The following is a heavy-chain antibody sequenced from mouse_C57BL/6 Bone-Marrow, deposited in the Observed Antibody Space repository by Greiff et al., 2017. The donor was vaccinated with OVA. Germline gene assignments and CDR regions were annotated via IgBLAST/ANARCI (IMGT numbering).Heavy chain of an antibody. CDR1: GYTFTSYG. CDR3: ARRFAY. J-gene: IGHJ3*01. V-gene: IGHV1-81*01. Sequence: VQLQQSGAELARPGASVKLSCKASGYTFTSYGISWVKQRTRQGLEWIGEIYPRSGNTYYNEKFKGKATLTADKSSSTAYMELRSLTSEDSAVYFCARRFAYWGQGTLVTVSA. CDR2: IYPRSGNT.